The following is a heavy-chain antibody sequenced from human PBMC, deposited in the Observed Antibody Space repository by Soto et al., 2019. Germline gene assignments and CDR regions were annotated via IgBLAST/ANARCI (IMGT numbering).Heavy chain of an antibody. V-gene: IGHV3-30-3*01. CDR1: GFTFSSYA. D-gene: IGHD3-10*01. CDR2: ISYDGSNK. Sequence: QVQLVESGGGVVQPGRSLRLSCAASGFTFSSYAMHWVRQAPGKGLEWVAVISYDGSNKYYAESVKGRFTISRDNSKNTLYLHMNSLRAEDTAVYYCASLGNTYYYGSGSVRNWFDPWGQGTLVTVSS. J-gene: IGHJ5*02. CDR3: ASLGNTYYYGSGSVRNWFDP.